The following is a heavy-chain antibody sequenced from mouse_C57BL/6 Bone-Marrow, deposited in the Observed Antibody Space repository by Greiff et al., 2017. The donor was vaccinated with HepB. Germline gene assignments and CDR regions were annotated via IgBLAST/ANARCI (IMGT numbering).Heavy chain of an antibody. CDR3: ARARGNYEGYYAMDY. CDR1: GYTFTSYW. D-gene: IGHD2-1*01. J-gene: IGHJ4*01. CDR2: IDPSDSYT. V-gene: IGHV1-50*01. Sequence: QVQLQQPGAELVKPGASVKLSCKASGYTFTSYWMQWVKQRPGQGLEWIGEIDPSDSYTNYNQKFKGQATLTVDTSSSTAYMQLSSLTSEDSAVYYCARARGNYEGYYAMDYWGQGTSVTVSS.